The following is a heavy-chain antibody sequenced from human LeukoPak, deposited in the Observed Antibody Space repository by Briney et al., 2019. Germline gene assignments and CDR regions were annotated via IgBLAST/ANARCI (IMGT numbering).Heavy chain of an antibody. D-gene: IGHD6-19*01. CDR3: ARRGYSSGWYYFDY. V-gene: IGHV4-59*08. J-gene: IGHJ4*02. Sequence: SETLSLTCSVSGGSISSYYWSWIRQPPGKGLEWIGYIYYSGSTNYNLSLKSRVTISADTSKNQFSLKLSSVTAADTAMYYCARRGYSSGWYYFDYWGQGALVTVAS. CDR2: IYYSGST. CDR1: GGSISSYY.